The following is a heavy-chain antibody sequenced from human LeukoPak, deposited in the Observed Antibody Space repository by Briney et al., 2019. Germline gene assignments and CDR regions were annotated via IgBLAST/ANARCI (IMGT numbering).Heavy chain of an antibody. V-gene: IGHV1-8*01. CDR1: GYTITSYD. Sequence: ASVKVSCKASGYTITSYDINWVRQATGQGLECMGWMNPNSGNTGYAQKFQGRVTMTRNTSISTAYMELSSLRSEDTAVYYCARASRERWFDPWGQGTLVTVSS. CDR2: MNPNSGNT. J-gene: IGHJ5*02. CDR3: ARASRERWFDP.